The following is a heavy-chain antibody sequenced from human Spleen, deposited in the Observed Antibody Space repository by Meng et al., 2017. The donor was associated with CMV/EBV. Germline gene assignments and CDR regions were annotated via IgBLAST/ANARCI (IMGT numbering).Heavy chain of an antibody. D-gene: IGHD3-22*01. CDR1: GYTFTSYD. V-gene: IGHV1-46*01. J-gene: IGHJ4*02. CDR2: INPSGGST. CDR3: ARALPTYNYDTSAFPFDY. Sequence: ASVKVSCKASGYTFTSYDINWVRQATGQGLEWMGIINPSGGSTSYAQKFQGRVTMTRDTSTSTVYMELSSLRSEDTAVYYCARALPTYNYDTSAFPFDYWGQGTLVTVSS.